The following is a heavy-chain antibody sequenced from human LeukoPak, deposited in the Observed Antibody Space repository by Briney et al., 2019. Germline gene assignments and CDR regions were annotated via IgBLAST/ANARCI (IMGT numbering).Heavy chain of an antibody. V-gene: IGHV4-59*01. CDR2: INYSGSN. Sequence: PSETLSLTCSVSGVYISSYYWSWIRQPPGKGLEWIGIINYSGSNKYNPSLKSRVSISVDTSKNQFSLRLTSVTVADTAVYFCARVPTAPKLEPNWFDPWGQGTLVTVSS. CDR3: ARVPTAPKLEPNWFDP. D-gene: IGHD2-2*01. CDR1: GVYISSYY. J-gene: IGHJ5*02.